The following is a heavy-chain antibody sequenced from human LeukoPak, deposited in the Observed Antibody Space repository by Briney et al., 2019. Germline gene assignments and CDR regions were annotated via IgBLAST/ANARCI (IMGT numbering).Heavy chain of an antibody. Sequence: GGSLRLSCAASGFTFSNYAVSWVRQAPGKGLEWVSAISGSGGSTYYADSVKGRFTISRDNSKNTPYLQMNSLRAEDTAVYYCAKDSSGYYHDSYYYYMDVWGKGTTVTVSS. CDR2: ISGSGGST. V-gene: IGHV3-23*01. J-gene: IGHJ6*03. CDR3: AKDSSGYYHDSYYYYMDV. CDR1: GFTFSNYA. D-gene: IGHD3-22*01.